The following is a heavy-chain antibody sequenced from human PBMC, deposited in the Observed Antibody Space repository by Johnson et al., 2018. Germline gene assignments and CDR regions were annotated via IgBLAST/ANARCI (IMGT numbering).Heavy chain of an antibody. CDR1: GFTFSSYW. CDR2: IKQDGSEK. CDR3: ASLVRGDAFDI. D-gene: IGHD6-6*01. V-gene: IGHV3-7*01. Sequence: VQLVESGGGLVQPGGSLRLSCAASGFTFSSYWMSWVRQAPGKGLEWVANIKQDGSEKYYVDSVKGRFTISRDNAKNSLYLQMNSLRAEDTAVYYCASLVRGDAFDIWGQGTMVTVSS. J-gene: IGHJ3*02.